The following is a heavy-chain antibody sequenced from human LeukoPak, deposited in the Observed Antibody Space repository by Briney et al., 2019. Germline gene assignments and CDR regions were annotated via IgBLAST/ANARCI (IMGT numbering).Heavy chain of an antibody. CDR1: GGSFSGYY. V-gene: IGHV4-34*01. J-gene: IGHJ4*02. CDR3: ARASYCGGDCPWDYFDY. D-gene: IGHD2-21*02. Sequence: SETLSLTCAVYGGSFSGYYWSWIRQPPGKGLEWVGEINHSGSTNYNPSLKSRVTISVDTSKNQFSLKLSSVTAADTAVYYCARASYCGGDCPWDYFDYWGQGSLVTVSS. CDR2: INHSGST.